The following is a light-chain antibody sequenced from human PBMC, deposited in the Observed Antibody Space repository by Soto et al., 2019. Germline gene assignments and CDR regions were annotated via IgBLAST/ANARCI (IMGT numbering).Light chain of an antibody. CDR2: VEGSGSY. V-gene: IGLV4-60*02. CDR1: SGHSTYI. Sequence: QLVLTQSSSASASLGSSVKLTCTLSSGHSTYIIAWHQQQPGKAPRYLMKVEGSGSYNKGSGVPDRFSGSSSGADRYLTISNVQFDDAADYYCETWDSRPWVFGGGTKLTVL. J-gene: IGLJ3*02. CDR3: ETWDSRPWV.